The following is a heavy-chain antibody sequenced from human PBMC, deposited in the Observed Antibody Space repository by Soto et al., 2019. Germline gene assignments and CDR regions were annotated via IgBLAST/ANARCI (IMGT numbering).Heavy chain of an antibody. Sequence: GGSLRRSCAASGFAFGIYELSWVRQAPGKGLEWLSYITTGGETVYYADSVKGRFTISRDNARNSLYLQMNSLRVEDTAVYYCARDGYGDPYFYYGLDVWGQGTTVTVSS. CDR2: ITTGGETV. J-gene: IGHJ6*02. D-gene: IGHD4-17*01. V-gene: IGHV3-48*03. CDR1: GFAFGIYE. CDR3: ARDGYGDPYFYYGLDV.